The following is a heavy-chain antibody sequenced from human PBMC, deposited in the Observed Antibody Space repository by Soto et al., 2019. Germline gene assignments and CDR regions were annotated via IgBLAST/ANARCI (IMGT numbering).Heavy chain of an antibody. CDR1: GYTFSSYG. J-gene: IGHJ6*03. CDR3: AKDKQWLVLYYYYMDV. V-gene: IGHV3-30*18. Sequence: GGSLRLSFAACGYTFSSYGMDWVRQAPGKGLEWVAVISYDGSNKYYADSVKGRFTISRDNSKNTLYLQMNSLRAEDTAVYYCAKDKQWLVLYYYYMDVWGKGTTVTVSS. D-gene: IGHD6-19*01. CDR2: ISYDGSNK.